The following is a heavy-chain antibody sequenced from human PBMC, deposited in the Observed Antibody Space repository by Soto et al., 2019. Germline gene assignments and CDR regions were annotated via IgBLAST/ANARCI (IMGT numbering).Heavy chain of an antibody. D-gene: IGHD6-19*01. CDR3: ARDHKQWLVRISWYFDL. Sequence: QVQLVESGGGVVQPGRSLRLSCAASEFTFSSYGMHWVRQAPGKGLEWVAVISYDGSNKYYADSVKGRFTISRDNSKNTLYLQMNSLRAEDTAVYYCARDHKQWLVRISWYFDLWGRGTLVTVSS. J-gene: IGHJ2*01. CDR2: ISYDGSNK. V-gene: IGHV3-30*03. CDR1: EFTFSSYG.